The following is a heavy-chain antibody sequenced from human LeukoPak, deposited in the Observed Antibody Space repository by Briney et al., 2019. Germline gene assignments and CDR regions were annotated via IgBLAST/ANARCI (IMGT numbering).Heavy chain of an antibody. V-gene: IGHV1-2*02. CDR3: AGFPTTVTTGSPY. Sequence: ASVKVSCKASGYSFTSYNMHWVRQAPGQGLEWMGMINPSGGGTTYAQRFQGRVTMTRDTSISTAYMELSRLRSDDTAVYYCAGFPTTVTTGSPYWGQGTLVTVSS. J-gene: IGHJ4*02. CDR2: INPSGGGT. CDR1: GYSFTSYN. D-gene: IGHD4-17*01.